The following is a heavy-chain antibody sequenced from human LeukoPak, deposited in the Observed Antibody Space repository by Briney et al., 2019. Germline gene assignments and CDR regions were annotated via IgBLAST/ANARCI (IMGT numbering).Heavy chain of an antibody. V-gene: IGHV4-59*01. CDR3: VRDTSEDCSDDSCFWDDAFDI. J-gene: IGHJ3*02. CDR1: GDSITSYY. Sequence: PSETLSLTCTVSGDSITSYYWSWIRQPPGKGLEWIGHIYHNRRPNYNPSLRSRVAISVDTSKNQLSLKLSSVTAADTAVYYCVRDTSEDCSDDSCFWDDAFDIWGQGTAVIVSS. D-gene: IGHD2-15*01. CDR2: IYHNRRP.